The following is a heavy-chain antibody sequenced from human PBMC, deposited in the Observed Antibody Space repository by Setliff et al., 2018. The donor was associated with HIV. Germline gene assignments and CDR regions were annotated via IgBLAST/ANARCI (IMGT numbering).Heavy chain of an antibody. D-gene: IGHD3-22*01. CDR3: ARIYYDSSGYILPYYYYYYYMDV. J-gene: IGHJ6*03. V-gene: IGHV4-4*08. Sequence: PSETLSLTCTVSGGSISSYYWSWIRQPPGKGLEWIGYIYTSGSTNYNPSLKSRVTISVDTSKNQFSLKLSSVTAADTAVYYCARIYYDSSGYILPYYYYYYYMDVWGKGTTVTVSS. CDR1: GGSISSYY. CDR2: IYTSGST.